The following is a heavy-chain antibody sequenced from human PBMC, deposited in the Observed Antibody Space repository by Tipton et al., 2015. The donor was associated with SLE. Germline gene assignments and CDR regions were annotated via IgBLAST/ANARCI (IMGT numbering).Heavy chain of an antibody. CDR3: ARDISDAPMAWAFDI. CDR2: IYTSGST. V-gene: IGHV4-61*02. CDR1: GYSISSGYY. D-gene: IGHD2/OR15-2a*01. Sequence: TLSLTCAVSGYSISSGYYWGWIRQPAGKGLEWIGRIYTSGSTNYNPSLKSRVTMSVDTSKNQFSLKLSSVTAADTAVYYCARDISDAPMAWAFDIWGQGTMVTVSS. J-gene: IGHJ3*02.